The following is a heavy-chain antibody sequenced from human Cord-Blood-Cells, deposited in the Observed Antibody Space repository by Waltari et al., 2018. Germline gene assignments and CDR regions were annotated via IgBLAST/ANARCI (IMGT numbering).Heavy chain of an antibody. J-gene: IGHJ4*02. CDR3: ARDEGGYDLDY. V-gene: IGHV1-69*01. Sequence: QVQLVQSGAEVKKPGASVKVSCKVSGGSFGSYAISWGRQAPGQGLEWMGGIIPIFGTANYAQKFQGRVTITADESTSTAYMELSSLRSEDTAVYYCARDEGGYDLDYWGQGTLVTVSS. CDR2: IIPIFGTA. CDR1: GGSFGSYA. D-gene: IGHD5-12*01.